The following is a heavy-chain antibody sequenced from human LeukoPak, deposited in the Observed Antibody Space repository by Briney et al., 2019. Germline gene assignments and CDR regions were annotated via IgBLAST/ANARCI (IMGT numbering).Heavy chain of an antibody. CDR1: GFTFSGSA. V-gene: IGHV3-73*01. Sequence: PGGSLRLSCAASGFTFSGSAMHWFRQASGKGLEWVGRIRSEANSYATAYAASVKGRFTISRDDSKNTAYLQMNSLKTEDTAVYYCTMIGFDYWGQGTLVTVSS. J-gene: IGHJ4*02. CDR2: IRSEANSYAT. CDR3: TMIGFDY. D-gene: IGHD3-22*01.